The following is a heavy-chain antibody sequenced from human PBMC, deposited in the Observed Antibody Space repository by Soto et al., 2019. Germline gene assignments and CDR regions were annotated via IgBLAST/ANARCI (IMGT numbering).Heavy chain of an antibody. CDR3: AGAAWELLMYFDY. D-gene: IGHD1-26*01. V-gene: IGHV1-69*13. Sequence: SVRVSCKASGGTFSSYAISWVRQAPGQGLEWMGGIIPIFGTANYAQKFQGRVTITADESTSTAYMELSSLRSEDTAVYYCAGAAWELLMYFDYWGQGTLVTVSS. CDR1: GGTFSSYA. CDR2: IIPIFGTA. J-gene: IGHJ4*02.